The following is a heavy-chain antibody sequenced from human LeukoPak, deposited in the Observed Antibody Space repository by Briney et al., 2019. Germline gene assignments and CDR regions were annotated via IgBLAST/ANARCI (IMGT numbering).Heavy chain of an antibody. V-gene: IGHV3-66*01. J-gene: IGHJ4*02. CDR3: AKDRNVVVPAALH. CDR1: GFTVSSNY. CDR2: IYSGGST. Sequence: GGSLRLSCAASGFTVSSNYMSWVRQAPGKGLEWVSVIYSGGSTYYSDSVKGRFTISRDNSKNTLYLQMNSLRAEDTAVYYCAKDRNVVVPAALHWGQGTLVTVSS. D-gene: IGHD2-2*01.